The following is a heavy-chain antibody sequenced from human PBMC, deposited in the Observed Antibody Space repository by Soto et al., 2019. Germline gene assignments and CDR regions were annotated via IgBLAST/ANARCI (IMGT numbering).Heavy chain of an antibody. J-gene: IGHJ5*02. D-gene: IGHD2-2*01. CDR2: IYYSGST. CDR3: ARHRLLSGLLGWFDP. CDR1: GGSISSSSYY. Sequence: SETLSLTCTVSGGSISSSSYYWGWIRQPPGKGLEWIGSIYYSGSTYYNPSLKSRVTISVDTSKNQFSLKLSSVTAADTAVYYCARHRLLSGLLGWFDPWGQGTLVTVSS. V-gene: IGHV4-39*01.